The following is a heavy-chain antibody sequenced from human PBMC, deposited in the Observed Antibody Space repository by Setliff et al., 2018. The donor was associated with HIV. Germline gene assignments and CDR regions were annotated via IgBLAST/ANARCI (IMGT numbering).Heavy chain of an antibody. Sequence: PGGSLRLSCAASGFTFSDYTMNWVRQAPGKGLVWVSRINSDGSSTSYADSVKGRFTISRDNSKNTLYLQMDSLRPKDTAAYYCARAPSWQRQVDFWGQGTLVTVSS. J-gene: IGHJ4*02. CDR1: GFTFSDYT. V-gene: IGHV3-74*01. CDR3: ARAPSWQRQVDF. D-gene: IGHD6-25*01. CDR2: INSDGSST.